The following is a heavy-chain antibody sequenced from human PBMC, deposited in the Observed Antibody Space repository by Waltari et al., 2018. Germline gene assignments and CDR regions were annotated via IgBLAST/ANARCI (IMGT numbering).Heavy chain of an antibody. CDR3: ATYPAEVGIYYFSGMDV. D-gene: IGHD1-20*01. J-gene: IGHJ6*02. Sequence: QVQVVQSGAEVKKPGASVKVSCKVSGYTLTALSIHCVRQAPGKWLEWMGGVEPEAGETIYAQKFQGRVTMTEYTSTDSAYMELSSLRSEDTAIYYCATYPAEVGIYYFSGMDVWGQGTTVTVSS. CDR2: VEPEAGET. CDR1: GYTLTALS. V-gene: IGHV1-24*01.